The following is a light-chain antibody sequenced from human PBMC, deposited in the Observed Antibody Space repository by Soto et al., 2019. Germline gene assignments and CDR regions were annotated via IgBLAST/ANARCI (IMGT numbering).Light chain of an antibody. V-gene: IGKV3-20*01. CDR3: QQYGSSPPWT. Sequence: EIVLTQSPGTLSLSPGERATLSCRASQSVSSSYLAWYQQKPGQAPRLLIYGASSRATGIPDRFSGSGSATDFTLTISRLEPEDFAVYYCQQYGSSPPWTFGHGTKVEIK. CDR2: GAS. CDR1: QSVSSSY. J-gene: IGKJ1*01.